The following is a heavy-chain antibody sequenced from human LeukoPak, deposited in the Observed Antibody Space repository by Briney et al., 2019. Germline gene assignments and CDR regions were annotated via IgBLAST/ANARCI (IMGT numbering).Heavy chain of an antibody. J-gene: IGHJ6*02. CDR3: ARDLVAVAGDYYYYAMDV. CDR1: GFTFSSYA. CDR2: ISGSGGST. V-gene: IGHV3-23*01. Sequence: SGGSLRLSCAASGFTFSSYAMSWVRQAPGKGLEWVSGISGSGGSTHYADSVKDRFTISRDNSKNTLYLQMNSLRAEDTAVYYCARDLVAVAGDYYYYAMDVWGQGTTVTVSS. D-gene: IGHD6-19*01.